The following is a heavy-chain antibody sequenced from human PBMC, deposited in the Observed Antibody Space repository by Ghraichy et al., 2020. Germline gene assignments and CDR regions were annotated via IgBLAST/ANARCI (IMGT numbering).Heavy chain of an antibody. D-gene: IGHD2-2*01. Sequence: SETLSLTCTVSGGSISSGGYYWSWIRQHPGKGLEWIGYIYYSGSTYYNPSLKSRVTISVDTSKNQFSLKLSSVTAADTAVYYCARVVPAGVLDYWGQGTLVTVSS. CDR1: GGSISSGGYY. V-gene: IGHV4-31*03. CDR3: ARVVPAGVLDY. CDR2: IYYSGST. J-gene: IGHJ4*02.